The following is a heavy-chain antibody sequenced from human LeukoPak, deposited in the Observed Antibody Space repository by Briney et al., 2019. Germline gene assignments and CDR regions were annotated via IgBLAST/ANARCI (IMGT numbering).Heavy chain of an antibody. D-gene: IGHD1-26*01. CDR2: INHSGST. J-gene: IGHJ4*02. Sequence: SETLSLTCTVYGGSFSGYYWSWIRQPPGKGLEWIGEINHSGSTSYNASLKSRVTISVDTSKNQFSLKLSSVTAADTAVYYCARGGYSGSYAFDYWGQGTLVTVSS. CDR1: GGSFSGYY. CDR3: ARGGYSGSYAFDY. V-gene: IGHV4-34*01.